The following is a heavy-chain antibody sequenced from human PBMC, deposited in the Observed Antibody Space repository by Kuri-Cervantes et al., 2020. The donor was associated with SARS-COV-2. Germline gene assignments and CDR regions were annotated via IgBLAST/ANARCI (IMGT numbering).Heavy chain of an antibody. D-gene: IGHD3-10*01. CDR1: GGSISSHY. Sequence: SETLSLTCTVSGGSISSHYWSWIRQPAGKGLEWIGHIHTSGSTNYNPSLKSRITISVDTSETQFSLKLGSVTAADTAVYYCASDLFGELATYFDYWGQGTLVTVSS. CDR2: IHTSGST. V-gene: IGHV4-4*07. CDR3: ASDLFGELATYFDY. J-gene: IGHJ4*02.